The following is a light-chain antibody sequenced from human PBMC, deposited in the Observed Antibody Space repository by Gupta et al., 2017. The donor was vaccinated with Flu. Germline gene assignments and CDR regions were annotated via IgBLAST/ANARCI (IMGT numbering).Light chain of an antibody. CDR1: QGINTD. CDR2: AVS. J-gene: IGKJ1*01. CDR3: QQDYNWPRT. Sequence: GERATLSCRASQGINTDLAWYQQRPGKAPRLLIYAVSNRDTGIPARFSGSGSGPEFSLTISSLQPEDSAIYYCQQDYNWPRTFGQGTQVEIK. V-gene: IGKV3-15*01.